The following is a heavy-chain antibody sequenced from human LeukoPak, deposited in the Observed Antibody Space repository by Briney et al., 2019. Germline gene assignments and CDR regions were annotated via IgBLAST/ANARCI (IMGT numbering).Heavy chain of an antibody. V-gene: IGHV1-2*02. CDR2: INPNSGGT. J-gene: IGHJ3*02. CDR1: GYTITDYY. Sequence: ASVKVSCKASGYTITDYYIHWVRQAPGQGLEWMGWINPNSGGTILAQKFQGRVTMTRHTSINTAYMELSSLRSDDTAVYYCARVASTTRRHDAFDIWGQGTMVTVSS. CDR3: ARVASTTRRHDAFDI. D-gene: IGHD1-1*01.